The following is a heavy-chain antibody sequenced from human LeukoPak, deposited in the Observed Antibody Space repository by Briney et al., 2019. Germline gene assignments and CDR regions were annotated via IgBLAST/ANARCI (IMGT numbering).Heavy chain of an antibody. CDR1: GGSIGSHY. D-gene: IGHD2-15*01. J-gene: IGHJ5*02. CDR2: MYNSGST. Sequence: SGTLSLTCTVSGGSIGSHYWSWIRQSPGKGLEWIGFMYNSGSTKYSPSLQSRVTISVDTSKNQFSLKLSSVTAADTAVYYCARYCSGGNCYNWFDPWGQGTLVTVSS. CDR3: ARYCSGGNCYNWFDP. V-gene: IGHV4-59*11.